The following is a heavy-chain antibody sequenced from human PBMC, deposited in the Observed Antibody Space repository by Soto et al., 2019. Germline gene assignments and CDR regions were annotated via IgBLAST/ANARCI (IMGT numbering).Heavy chain of an antibody. CDR2: INHSGST. J-gene: IGHJ4*02. CDR3: ARGGYSYGYDY. Sequence: SETLSLTCAVYGGSFPGYYWSWIRQPPGKGLEWIGEINHSGSTNYNPSLKSRVTISVDTSKNQFSLKLSSVTAADTAVYYCARGGYSYGYDYWGQGTLVT. CDR1: GGSFPGYY. D-gene: IGHD5-18*01. V-gene: IGHV4-34*01.